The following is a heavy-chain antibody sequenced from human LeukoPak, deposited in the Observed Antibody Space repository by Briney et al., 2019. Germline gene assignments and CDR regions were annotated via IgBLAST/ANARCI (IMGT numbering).Heavy chain of an antibody. CDR3: ARDLNYDSAY. CDR1: GFTVSSNY. Sequence: GGSLRLSCAASGFTVSSNYMSWVRRAPGKGLEWVSVIYSGGSTYYADSVKGRFTISRDNSKNTVYLQMNSLRAEDTAVYYCARDLNYDSAYWGQGTLVTVSS. J-gene: IGHJ4*02. V-gene: IGHV3-53*01. CDR2: IYSGGST. D-gene: IGHD3-22*01.